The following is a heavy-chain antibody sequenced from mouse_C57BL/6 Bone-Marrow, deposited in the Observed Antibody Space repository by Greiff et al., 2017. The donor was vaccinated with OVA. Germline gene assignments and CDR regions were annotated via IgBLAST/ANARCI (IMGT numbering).Heavy chain of an antibody. J-gene: IGHJ2*01. V-gene: IGHV3-6*01. CDR1: GYSITSGYY. Sequence: VQLQQSGPGLVKPSQSLSLTCSVTGYSITSGYYWNWIRQFPGNKLEWMGYISYDGSNNYNPSLKNRISITRDTSKNQFFLTLNSVTTEDTATYYCARDGYYGNYFDYWGQGTTLTVSS. D-gene: IGHD2-1*01. CDR3: ARDGYYGNYFDY. CDR2: ISYDGSN.